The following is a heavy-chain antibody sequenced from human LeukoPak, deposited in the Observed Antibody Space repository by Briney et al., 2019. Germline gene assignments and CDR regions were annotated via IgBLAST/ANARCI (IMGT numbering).Heavy chain of an antibody. D-gene: IGHD3-16*01. J-gene: IGHJ4*02. V-gene: IGHV3-30*18. Sequence: TGGSLRLSCAASGFTFSIYGMHWVRQAPGKGLEWVAVISYDGSNKYCADSVKGRFTISRDNSKNPLYLQMNSLRTEDTALYYCAKTRTENDYVWGSLIWGQGTLVTVSS. CDR3: AKTRTENDYVWGSLI. CDR1: GFTFSIYG. CDR2: ISYDGSNK.